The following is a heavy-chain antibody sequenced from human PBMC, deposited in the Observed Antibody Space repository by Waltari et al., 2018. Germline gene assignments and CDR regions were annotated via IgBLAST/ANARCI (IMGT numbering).Heavy chain of an antibody. CDR1: GFTSSRYG. J-gene: IGHJ4*02. D-gene: IGHD6-6*01. CDR2: IRYDGSNK. Sequence: QVQLVESGGGVVQPGGSLRISCAAPGFTSSRYGTTWVRQAPGKGREWVAFIRYDGSNKYYADSVKGRFTISRDNSKNTLYLQMNSLRAEDTAVYYCAKGDSSSSGGYWGQGTLVTVSS. V-gene: IGHV3-30*02. CDR3: AKGDSSSSGGY.